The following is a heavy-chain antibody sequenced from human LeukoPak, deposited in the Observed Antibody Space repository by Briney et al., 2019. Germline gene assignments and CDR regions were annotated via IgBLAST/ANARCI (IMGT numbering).Heavy chain of an antibody. V-gene: IGHV4-59*12. D-gene: IGHD3-22*01. CDR3: ARGPHTGVNYYDSSGYYY. CDR1: GGSISSYY. CDR2: IYYSGST. J-gene: IGHJ4*02. Sequence: SETLSLTCTVSGGSISSYYWSWIRQPPGRGLEWIGNIYYSGSTNYNPSLKSRVTISVDTSKNQFSLKLSSVTAADTAVYYCARGPHTGVNYYDSSGYYYWGQGTLVTVSS.